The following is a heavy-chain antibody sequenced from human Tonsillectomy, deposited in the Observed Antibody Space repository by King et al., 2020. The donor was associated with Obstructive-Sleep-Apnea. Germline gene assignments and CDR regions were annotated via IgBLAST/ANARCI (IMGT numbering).Heavy chain of an antibody. J-gene: IGHJ6*02. V-gene: IGHV4-31*03. CDR1: GGSISSGGYY. CDR2: IYYSGST. CDR3: AGGEKLRYSDWLGMDV. D-gene: IGHD3-9*01. Sequence: VQLQESGPGLVKPSQTLSLTCTVSGGSISSGGYYWSWIRQHPGKGLEWIGYIYYSGSTYSSPSLKSRVTISVDTSKNQFSLKLSSVTAADTAVYYCAGGEKLRYSDWLGMDVWGQGTTVTVSS.